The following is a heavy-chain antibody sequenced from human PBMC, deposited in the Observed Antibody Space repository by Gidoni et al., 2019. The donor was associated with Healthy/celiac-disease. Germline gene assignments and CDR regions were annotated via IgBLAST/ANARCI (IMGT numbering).Heavy chain of an antibody. CDR2: IRSKAYGGTT. V-gene: IGHV3-49*03. CDR1: VFTFGDYA. CDR3: TREPVAGTFDY. D-gene: IGHD6-19*01. Sequence: EVQLVESGGGLVQPGRSLRLSCTASVFTFGDYAMSWFRQAPGKGLEWVGFIRSKAYGGTTEYAASVKGRFSISRDDSKSIAYLQMNSLKTEDTAVYYCTREPVAGTFDYWGQGTLVTVSS. J-gene: IGHJ4*02.